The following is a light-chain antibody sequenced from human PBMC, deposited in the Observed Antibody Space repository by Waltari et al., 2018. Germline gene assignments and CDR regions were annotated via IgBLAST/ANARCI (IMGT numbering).Light chain of an antibody. V-gene: IGKV1-39*01. J-gene: IGKJ1*01. CDR3: QESFTSPRT. CDR2: GAS. Sequence: DIQMTQSPSSPSASLGDRVPITCRASQTIFLFLNWYQQRPGKAPNLLIYGASNLLSGVPSRFSGSGSGTDFTLTISSLQPEDVATYYCQESFTSPRTFGPGTKVEI. CDR1: QTIFLF.